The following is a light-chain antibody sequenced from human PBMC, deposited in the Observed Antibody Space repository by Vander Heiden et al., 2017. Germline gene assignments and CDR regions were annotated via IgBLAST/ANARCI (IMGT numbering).Light chain of an antibody. Sequence: QSVLTPPPSASVPAGQRGTSSCSGSRADIGSKSVDGYQQVPGTAPKLLIYRDDQRPSGVPGRFSGSKSGSSASLAISGLQSEDEAEYYCATWDDSLNDWVFGGGTKLTVL. CDR3: ATWDDSLNDWV. V-gene: IGLV1-44*01. CDR1: RADIGSKS. J-gene: IGLJ3*02. CDR2: RDD.